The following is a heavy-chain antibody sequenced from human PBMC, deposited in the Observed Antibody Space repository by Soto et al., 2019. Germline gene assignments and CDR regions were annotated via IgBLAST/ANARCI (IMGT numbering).Heavy chain of an antibody. Sequence: EVQLAESGGGMVQPGGSLRLSCVASGFTCSSYDMHWVRQAPGKGLEYVSSISSNGGTTYYGNSVKGRFTISRDNSKNTLYLQMGSLRAEDMAVYYCVRRVSGNYDYWSQGTLVTVSS. D-gene: IGHD1-7*01. J-gene: IGHJ4*02. CDR1: GFTCSSYD. V-gene: IGHV3-64*01. CDR3: VRRVSGNYDY. CDR2: ISSNGGTT.